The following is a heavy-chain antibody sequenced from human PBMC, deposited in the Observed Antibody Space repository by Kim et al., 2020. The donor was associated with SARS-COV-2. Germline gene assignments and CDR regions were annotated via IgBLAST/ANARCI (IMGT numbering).Heavy chain of an antibody. Sequence: DSGKGRFTIPRDNAKNSLYLQMNSLRAEDTAVYYCARVATMVRGHNWFDPWGQGTLVTVSS. J-gene: IGHJ5*02. V-gene: IGHV3-21*01. CDR3: ARVATMVRGHNWFDP. D-gene: IGHD3-10*01.